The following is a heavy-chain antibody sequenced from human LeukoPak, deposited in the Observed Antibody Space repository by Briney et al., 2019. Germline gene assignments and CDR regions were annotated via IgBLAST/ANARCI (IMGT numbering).Heavy chain of an antibody. D-gene: IGHD2-2*01. V-gene: IGHV3-30*18. CDR1: GFTFSNYG. CDR2: ISYDGRNK. Sequence: PGGSLRLSCAVSGFTFSNYGMHWVRQAPGKGLEWVAVISYDGRNKYHADSVTGRFTISRDNSKNTLYLQMNSLRAEDTAVYYCANHLACGSTSCPPFDSWGQGTLVTVSS. CDR3: ANHLACGSTSCPPFDS. J-gene: IGHJ4*02.